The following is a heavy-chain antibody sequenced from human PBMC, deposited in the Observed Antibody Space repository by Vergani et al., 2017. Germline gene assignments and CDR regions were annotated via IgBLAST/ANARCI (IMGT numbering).Heavy chain of an antibody. J-gene: IGHJ4*02. CDR2: ILSNYEK. Sequence: QVTLKESGPVLVKPTETLTLTCTVSGFSLSNARMGVSWIRQPPGKALEWLAHILSNYEKSYSTSLKSRLTISRDTSKSQVVLTMTNMDPVDTAPYYCARIGWAYYCSGGSCQYYFDYWGQGTLVTVSS. CDR3: ARIGWAYYCSGGSCQYYFDY. CDR1: GFSLSNARMG. D-gene: IGHD2-15*01. V-gene: IGHV2-26*01.